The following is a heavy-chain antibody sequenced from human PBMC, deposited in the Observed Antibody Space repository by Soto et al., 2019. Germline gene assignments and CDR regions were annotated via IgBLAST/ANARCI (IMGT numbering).Heavy chain of an antibody. J-gene: IGHJ3*02. CDR3: ARTIPILFLEWFLRLDAFDI. Sequence: QLQLQESGPGLVKPSETLSLTCTVSGGSISSSSYYWGWIRQPPGKGLEWIGSIYYSGSTYYNPSLKSRVTISVDTSKNQFYLKLSSVTAADTAVYYCARTIPILFLEWFLRLDAFDIWGQGTMVNVSS. V-gene: IGHV4-39*01. CDR1: GGSISSSSYY. CDR2: IYYSGST. D-gene: IGHD3-3*01.